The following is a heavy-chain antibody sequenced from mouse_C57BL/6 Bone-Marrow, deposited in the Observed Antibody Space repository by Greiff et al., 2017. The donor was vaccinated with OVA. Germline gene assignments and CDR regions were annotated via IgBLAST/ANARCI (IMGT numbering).Heavy chain of an antibody. CDR2: ISNGGGST. J-gene: IGHJ4*01. CDR3: ARRAGAMDY. CDR1: GFTFSDYY. V-gene: IGHV5-12*01. D-gene: IGHD4-1*01. Sequence: EVHLVESGGGLVQPGGSLKLSCAASGFTFSDYYMYWVRQTPEKRLEWVAYISNGGGSTYYPDTVKGRFTISRDNAKNTLYLQMSRLKSEDTAMYYCARRAGAMDYWGQGTSVTVSS.